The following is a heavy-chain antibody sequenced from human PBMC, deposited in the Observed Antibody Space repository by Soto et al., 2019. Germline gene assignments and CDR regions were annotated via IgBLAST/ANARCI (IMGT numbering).Heavy chain of an antibody. D-gene: IGHD6-13*01. Sequence: GFLRLSCTASGFTFSDFHMNWIRQATGRGLEWISYISTRGSTIHYVDSVKGRFTISRDNAKNSLYLHLNSLRAEDTSVYYCARVKGIASPIHLDYWGQGTLVTVSS. V-gene: IGHV3-11*01. CDR3: ARVKGIASPIHLDY. J-gene: IGHJ4*02. CDR2: ISTRGSTI. CDR1: GFTFSDFH.